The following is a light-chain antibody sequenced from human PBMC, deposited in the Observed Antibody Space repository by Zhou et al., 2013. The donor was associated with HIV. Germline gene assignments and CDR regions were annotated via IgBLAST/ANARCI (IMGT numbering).Light chain of an antibody. J-gene: IGKJ4*01. CDR1: QSISNW. Sequence: DIQMTQSPSTLSASVGDRVTITCRASQSISNWLAWYQQKPGEAPKVLIYKASSLESGVPSRFSGSGSGTEFTLTISSLQPDDFATYYCQQAYSFPLTFGGGTKVE. V-gene: IGKV1-5*03. CDR2: KAS. CDR3: QQAYSFPLT.